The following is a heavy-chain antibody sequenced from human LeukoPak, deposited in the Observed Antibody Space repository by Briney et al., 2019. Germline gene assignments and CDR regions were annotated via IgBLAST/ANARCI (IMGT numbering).Heavy chain of an antibody. CDR1: GFTFSTYE. CDR2: ISGGGSRT. V-gene: IGHV3-23*01. CDR3: AKQGENSGWGSFDH. Sequence: GGSLRLSCAASGFTFSTYEMNWVRQAPGKGLDWVSTISGGGSRTYYADSVKGRFTISRDDSKNTHYLQMDSLRVEDTAIYYCAKQGENSGWGSFDHWGQGILVTVSS. J-gene: IGHJ4*02. D-gene: IGHD6-19*01.